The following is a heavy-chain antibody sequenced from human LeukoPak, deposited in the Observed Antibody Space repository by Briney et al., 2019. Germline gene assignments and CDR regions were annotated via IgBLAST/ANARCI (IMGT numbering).Heavy chain of an antibody. V-gene: IGHV1-2*02. J-gene: IGHJ6*03. CDR1: GYTFTGYY. CDR2: VNPNSGDT. D-gene: IGHD5-24*01. Sequence: ASVKVSCKASGYTFTGYYMHWVRQAPGQGREWMGWVNPNSGDTKYAERLQGRVTLTRDTSISTAYMELSGLRSDDTAVYYCARDYNWDMPRYNMDVWGKGTTVTVAS. CDR3: ARDYNWDMPRYNMDV.